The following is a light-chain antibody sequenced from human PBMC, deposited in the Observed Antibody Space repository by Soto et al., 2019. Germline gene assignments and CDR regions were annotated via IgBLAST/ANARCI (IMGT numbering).Light chain of an antibody. Sequence: EIVLTQSPATLSVSPGERVTLSCRASQGIGSTLAWYRQQPGQAPGLLIYDSYIRATGVPARFSGTRYGTAGTLTISGLQSEDCAIYDGQHYKTWPLAFGGGTKVDIK. J-gene: IGKJ4*01. V-gene: IGKV3-15*01. CDR2: DSY. CDR3: QHYKTWPLA. CDR1: QGIGST.